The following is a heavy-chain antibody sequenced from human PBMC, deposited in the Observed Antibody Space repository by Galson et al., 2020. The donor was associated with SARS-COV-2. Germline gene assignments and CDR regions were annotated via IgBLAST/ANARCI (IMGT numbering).Heavy chain of an antibody. CDR3: ARDYSGSYRGFDP. J-gene: IGHJ5*02. Sequence: GESLKISCAASGFTFSSYAMHWVRQAPGKGLEWVAVISYDGSNKYYADSVKGRFTISRDNSKNTLYLQMKSLRAEDTAVYYCARDYSGSYRGFDPWGQGTLVTVSS. D-gene: IGHD1-26*01. CDR2: ISYDGSNK. CDR1: GFTFSSYA. V-gene: IGHV3-30*04.